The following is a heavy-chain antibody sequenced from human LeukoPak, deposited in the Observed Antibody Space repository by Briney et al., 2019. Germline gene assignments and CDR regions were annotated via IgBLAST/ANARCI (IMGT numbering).Heavy chain of an antibody. CDR1: GFTFTTYN. D-gene: IGHD3-22*01. CDR3: ARAHYYDRRGWGGVFDY. J-gene: IGHJ4*02. CDR2: ISSSSSYR. V-gene: IGHV3-21*01. Sequence: GGSLRLSCAASGFTFTTYNMNWVRQAPGKGLEWVSYISSSSSYRYYADSAKGRFTISRDNAKNSLFLQMNSLRAEDTAVYYCARAHYYDRRGWGGVFDYWGQGILVTVSS.